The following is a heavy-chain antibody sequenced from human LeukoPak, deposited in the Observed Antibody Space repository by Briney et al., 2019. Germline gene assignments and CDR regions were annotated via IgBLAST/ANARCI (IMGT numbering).Heavy chain of an antibody. CDR2: ISGSGDSA. CDR3: AKTSSTSCYSCVFDY. J-gene: IGHJ4*02. V-gene: IGHV3-23*01. CDR1: GLTFSSYA. D-gene: IGHD2-2*01. Sequence: PGGSLRLSCAASGLTFSSYAMSWVRQAPGEGLEWVSVISGSGDSAYYADSVKGRFTISRDNSKNTLYLQMNSLRAEDTAIYYCAKTSSTSCYSCVFDYWGQGTLVTVSS.